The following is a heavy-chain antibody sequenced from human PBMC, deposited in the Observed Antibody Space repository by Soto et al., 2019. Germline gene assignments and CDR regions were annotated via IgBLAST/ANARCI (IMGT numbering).Heavy chain of an antibody. D-gene: IGHD3-10*01. CDR1: GFSFMSYA. V-gene: IGHV3-21*01. Sequence: PGGSLRLSCAASGFSFMSYAMNWVRQAPGKGLEWVSSISSSSSYIYYADSVKGRFTISRDNAKNSLYLQMNSLRAEDTAVYYCARGGYGSGRGGMDVWGQGTTVTVSS. J-gene: IGHJ6*02. CDR3: ARGGYGSGRGGMDV. CDR2: ISSSSSYI.